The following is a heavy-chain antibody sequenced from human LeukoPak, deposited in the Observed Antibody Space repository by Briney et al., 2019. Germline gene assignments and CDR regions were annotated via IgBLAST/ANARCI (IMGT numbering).Heavy chain of an antibody. CDR2: ISGSGANR. V-gene: IGHV3-23*01. CDR1: GFTFRNYA. J-gene: IGHJ4*02. CDR3: ARQVGPDY. Sequence: PGGSLRLPCPASGFTFRNYAMAWFRQAPGKGLEWVSAISGSGANRYFADSVKGRFTISRDNSRNALYLQMNSLRAEDTAVYFCARQVGPDYWGQGTLVTVSS.